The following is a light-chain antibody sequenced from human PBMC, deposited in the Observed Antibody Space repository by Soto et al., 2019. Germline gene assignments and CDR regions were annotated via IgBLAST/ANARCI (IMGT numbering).Light chain of an antibody. CDR2: DAS. CDR3: QQYMNYAT. J-gene: IGKJ1*01. Sequence: DIQMTQSPSTLSAYVGDRVTFTCRASQSISTWLAWYQQKPGKAPKLLIYDASSLQSDVPSRFNGSGSGTEFTLTISALQTDDCASYYCQQYMNYATFGQGTKVEIK. CDR1: QSISTW. V-gene: IGKV1-5*01.